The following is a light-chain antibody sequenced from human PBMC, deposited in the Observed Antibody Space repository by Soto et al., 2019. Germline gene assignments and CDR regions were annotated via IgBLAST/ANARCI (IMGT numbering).Light chain of an antibody. CDR2: GAS. Sequence: EIVLTQSPGTLSLSPGERATLSCRASQSVNNNYLAWYQQKPGQAPRLLLYGASRRATGIPDRFSGSGSGTDFTLTISRLEPEDFAVYSCQQYGSSPLTFGGGTKVEIK. V-gene: IGKV3-20*01. J-gene: IGKJ4*01. CDR3: QQYGSSPLT. CDR1: QSVNNNY.